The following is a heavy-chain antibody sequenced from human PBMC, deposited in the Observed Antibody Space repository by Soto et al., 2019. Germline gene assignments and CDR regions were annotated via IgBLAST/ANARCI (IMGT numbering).Heavy chain of an antibody. Sequence: QVQLVQSGAEVKKPGSSVKVSCKASGGTFSSYTISWVRQAPGQGLEWMGRIIPILGIANYAQKFQGRVTITADKSTSTAYMELSSLRSEDTAVYYCARVYYGSVSYYNLDYWGQGTLVTVSS. CDR1: GGTFSSYT. CDR3: ARVYYGSVSYYNLDY. D-gene: IGHD3-10*01. V-gene: IGHV1-69*02. CDR2: IIPILGIA. J-gene: IGHJ4*02.